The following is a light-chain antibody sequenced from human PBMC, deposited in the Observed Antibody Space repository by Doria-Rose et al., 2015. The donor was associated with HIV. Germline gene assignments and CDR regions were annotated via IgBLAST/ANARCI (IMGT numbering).Light chain of an antibody. Sequence: DIRLTQSPESLGMSLGERATLNCKSNRSLLYTSKNYLAWYQQKPGQPPKLLIYWASTRQSGVPARFSSSGSGTDFTLAISSLEAEDVAVYYCQQHYDTPSFGPGTTVDSK. J-gene: IGKJ3*01. CDR2: WAS. V-gene: IGKV4-1*01. CDR3: QQHYDTPS. CDR1: RSLLYTSKNY.